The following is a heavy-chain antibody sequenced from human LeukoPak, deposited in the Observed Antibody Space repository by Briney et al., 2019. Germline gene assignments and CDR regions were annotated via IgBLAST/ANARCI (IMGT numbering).Heavy chain of an antibody. J-gene: IGHJ6*02. CDR3: AVRGVATPEGTVYYGMDV. CDR2: IYYSGST. Sequence: SETLSLTCAVSGVSFSSGSYYWGWIRQPPGKGLEWIGSIYYSGSTYYNPSLKSRVTISVDTSKNQFSLKLSSVTAADTAVYYCAVRGVATPEGTVYYGMDVWGQGTTVTVSS. D-gene: IGHD5-12*01. V-gene: IGHV4-39*01. CDR1: GVSFSSGSYY.